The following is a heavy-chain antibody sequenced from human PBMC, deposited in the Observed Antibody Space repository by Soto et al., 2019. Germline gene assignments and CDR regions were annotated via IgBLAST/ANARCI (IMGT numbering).Heavy chain of an antibody. CDR1: GFIFGAHA. Sequence: GGLRLSCAASGFIFGAHAMSWVRQAPGKGLEWVSAINWIGGSTNYADSMKGRFTISRDNAKNSLYLQMSSLRAEDTALYCCARHGGTPDLYFDYWGQGTPVTVSS. D-gene: IGHD3-16*01. CDR2: INWIGGST. J-gene: IGHJ4*02. V-gene: IGHV3-20*04. CDR3: ARHGGTPDLYFDY.